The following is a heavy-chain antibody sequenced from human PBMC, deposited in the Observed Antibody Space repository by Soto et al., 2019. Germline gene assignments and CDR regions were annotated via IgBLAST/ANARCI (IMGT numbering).Heavy chain of an antibody. CDR3: ARDREYYYDSSGSNQGAFDI. V-gene: IGHV4-31*03. CDR2: IYYSGST. D-gene: IGHD3-22*01. J-gene: IGHJ3*02. CDR1: GGSISSGGYY. Sequence: QVQLQESGPGLVKPSQTLSLTCTVSGGSISSGGYYWSWIRQHPGKGLEWIGYIYYSGSTYYNPSLKSRVTISVDTSKNQFSLKLSSVTAANTAVYYCARDREYYYDSSGSNQGAFDIWGQGTMVTVSS.